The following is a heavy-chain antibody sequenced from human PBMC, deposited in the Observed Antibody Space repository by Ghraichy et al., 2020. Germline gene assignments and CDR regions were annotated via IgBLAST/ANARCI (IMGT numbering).Heavy chain of an antibody. CDR3: AKGYYDSKGRDAFDI. V-gene: IGHV3-23*01. Sequence: LSLTCAASGFTFSSYAMSWVRQAPGKGLEWVSTISDSGGSTYYADSVKGRFTISRDNSKNTLYLQMNSLRAEDTAVYYCAKGYYDSKGRDAFDIWGQGTLVTVSS. D-gene: IGHD3-22*01. CDR2: ISDSGGST. CDR1: GFTFSSYA. J-gene: IGHJ3*02.